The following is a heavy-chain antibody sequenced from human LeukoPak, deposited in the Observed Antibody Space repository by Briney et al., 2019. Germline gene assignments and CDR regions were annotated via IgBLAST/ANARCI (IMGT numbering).Heavy chain of an antibody. V-gene: IGHV1-18*01. Sequence: ASVKVSCKASGYTFTSYGISWVRQAPGQGLEWMGWISAYNGNTNYAQKLQGRVTMTTDTSTSTAYMELRSLRSDDTAVYYCARDAPSLYYDSSGYSPDCWGQGTLVTVSS. CDR1: GYTFTSYG. CDR3: ARDAPSLYYDSSGYSPDC. D-gene: IGHD3-22*01. CDR2: ISAYNGNT. J-gene: IGHJ4*02.